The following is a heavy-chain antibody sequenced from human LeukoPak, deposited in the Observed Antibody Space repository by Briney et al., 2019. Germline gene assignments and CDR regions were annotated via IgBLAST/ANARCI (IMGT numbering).Heavy chain of an antibody. Sequence: GGSLRLSCAASGSTFTSYAMNWVRQAPGKGLEWVALISYDGSNKYYADSMKGRFTISRDNSKNTVYLQLSSLRGDDTAVYYCAREVGMSGLNYWGQGTLVTVSS. D-gene: IGHD3-3*01. CDR2: ISYDGSNK. CDR1: GSTFTSYA. J-gene: IGHJ4*02. CDR3: AREVGMSGLNY. V-gene: IGHV3-30-3*01.